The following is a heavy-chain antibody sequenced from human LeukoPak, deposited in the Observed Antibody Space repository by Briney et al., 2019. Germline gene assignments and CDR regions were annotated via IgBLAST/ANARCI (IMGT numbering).Heavy chain of an antibody. CDR3: ARDRMTTVTLYYYYGMDV. D-gene: IGHD4-17*01. V-gene: IGHV3-48*04. CDR1: GFTFSSYS. CDR2: ISSSSSTI. J-gene: IGHJ6*02. Sequence: GGSLRLSCAASGFTFSSYSMNWVRQAPGKGLGWVSYISSSSSTIYYADSVKGRFTISRDNAKNSLYLQMNSLRAEDTAVYYCARDRMTTVTLYYYYGMDVWGQGTTVTVSS.